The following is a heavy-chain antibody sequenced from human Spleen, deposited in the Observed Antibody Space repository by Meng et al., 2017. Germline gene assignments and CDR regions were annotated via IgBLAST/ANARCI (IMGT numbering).Heavy chain of an antibody. Sequence: GGSLRLSCAASGFMFSDYYMIWIRQAPGKGLECVSHISSSGSGIYYADSVKGRFTISRDNARNSLYLQMNSLRAEDTAVYYCARARPVLRFFDWLEYWGQGTLVTVSS. CDR2: ISSSGSGI. CDR1: GFMFSDYY. CDR3: ARARPVLRFFDWLEY. D-gene: IGHD3-9*01. V-gene: IGHV3-11*01. J-gene: IGHJ4*02.